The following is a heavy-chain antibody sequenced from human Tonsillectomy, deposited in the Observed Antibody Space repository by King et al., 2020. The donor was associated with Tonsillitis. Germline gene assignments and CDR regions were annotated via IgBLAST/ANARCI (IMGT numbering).Heavy chain of an antibody. V-gene: IGHV4-59*01. Sequence: QLQESGPGLVKPSETLSLTCTVSGGSISSYYWSWIRQPPGKGLEWIGYIYYSGSTNYNPSLKSRVTISVDTSKNQFSLKLSSVTAADTAVYYCARRLTGYSSRWFEDNWFDPWGQGTLVTVSS. J-gene: IGHJ5*02. CDR1: GGSISSYY. D-gene: IGHD6-19*01. CDR3: ARRLTGYSSRWFEDNWFDP. CDR2: IYYSGST.